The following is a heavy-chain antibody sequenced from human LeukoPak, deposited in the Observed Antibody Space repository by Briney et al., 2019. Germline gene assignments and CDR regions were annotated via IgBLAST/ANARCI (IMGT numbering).Heavy chain of an antibody. D-gene: IGHD3-3*01. Sequence: GRSLRLSCAASGFTFITYAMHWVRQAPGKGLEWVAVIWYDGNDKYYADSVKGRFTISRDNSKNTLDLQMNSLRAEDTAVYYCARGDYDFWSAPDYWGQGTLVTVSS. V-gene: IGHV3-33*01. J-gene: IGHJ4*02. CDR2: IWYDGNDK. CDR1: GFTFITYA. CDR3: ARGDYDFWSAPDY.